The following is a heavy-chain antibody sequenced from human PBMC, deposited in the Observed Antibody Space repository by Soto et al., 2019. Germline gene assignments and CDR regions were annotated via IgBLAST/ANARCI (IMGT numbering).Heavy chain of an antibody. CDR3: ARDQIGLDYSNYALTSDGTERYNWFDP. CDR1: GYTFTSYA. V-gene: IGHV1-3*01. D-gene: IGHD4-4*01. J-gene: IGHJ5*02. CDR2: INAGNGNT. Sequence: ASVKVSCKASGYTFTSYAMHWVRQAPGQRLEWMGWINAGNGNTKYSQKFQGRVTITRDTSASTAYMELSSLRSEDRAVYYCARDQIGLDYSNYALTSDGTERYNWFDPWGQGTLVTVSS.